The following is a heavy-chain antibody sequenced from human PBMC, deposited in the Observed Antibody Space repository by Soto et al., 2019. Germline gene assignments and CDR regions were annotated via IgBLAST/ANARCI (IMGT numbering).Heavy chain of an antibody. J-gene: IGHJ4*02. V-gene: IGHV4-30-2*01. CDR1: GGSISSGGYS. CDR2: IFHSGST. CDR3: AIDSSSVVDY. D-gene: IGHD2-21*01. Sequence: QLQLQESGSGLVKPSQNLSLTCTVSGGSISSGGYSWSWIRQHPGKGLEWIGYIFHSGSTYYSPSLNIRVTISVDRSKNQFALIVGSVTSSDTAVYFCAIDSSSVVDYWGQGTLVTVSS.